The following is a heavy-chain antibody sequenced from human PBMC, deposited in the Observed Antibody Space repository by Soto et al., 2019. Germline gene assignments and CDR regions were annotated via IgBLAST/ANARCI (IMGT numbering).Heavy chain of an antibody. J-gene: IGHJ6*02. V-gene: IGHV3-30*04. Sequence: QVHLVESGGGVVQPGRSLRLSCAASGFTFSTYAMHWVRQAPGKGLEWVSVISYDGSNKYYADSVKGRFTISRDNSKNTLYLQMNSLRAEDTAVYYCAKDFRSSSWSYGMDVWGQGTTVTVSS. CDR1: GFTFSTYA. D-gene: IGHD6-13*01. CDR2: ISYDGSNK. CDR3: AKDFRSSSWSYGMDV.